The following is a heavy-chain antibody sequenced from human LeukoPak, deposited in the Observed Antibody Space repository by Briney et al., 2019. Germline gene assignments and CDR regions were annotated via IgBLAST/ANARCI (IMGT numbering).Heavy chain of an antibody. CDR1: GFAFNTYS. CDR3: VRDAAYSAFNM. J-gene: IGHJ3*02. D-gene: IGHD4-11*01. V-gene: IGHV3-48*02. CDR2: ITTSSTTK. Sequence: PGGSLRLSCAASGFAFNTYSMNWVRQAPGKGLQWVSSITTSSTTKYYADSVEGRFTISRDNAKNSLYLQMDSLRDEDTAVYYCVRDAAYSAFNMWGQGTMVTVSS.